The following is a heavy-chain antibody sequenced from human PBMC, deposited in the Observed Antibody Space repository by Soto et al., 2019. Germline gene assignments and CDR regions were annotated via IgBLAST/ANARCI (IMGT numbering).Heavy chain of an antibody. CDR3: PRQGYGSGPNWFDS. CDR2: IFYNGNT. D-gene: IGHD3-10*01. Sequence: PSETLSLTFAVSDYSINDGYYWCWMRQPPGKGLEWIGSIFYNGNTDYNPSLKSLVTISVDTSKNHFSLRLNSVTAADTALYYCPRQGYGSGPNWFDSWGQGTLVTVSS. J-gene: IGHJ5*01. CDR1: DYSINDGYY. V-gene: IGHV4-38-2*01.